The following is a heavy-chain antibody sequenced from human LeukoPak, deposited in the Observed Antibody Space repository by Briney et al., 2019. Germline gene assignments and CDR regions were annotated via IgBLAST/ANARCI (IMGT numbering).Heavy chain of an antibody. CDR3: ARAEYSSSSSSFDY. CDR2: TNSDGSTT. Sequence: GGSLRLSCAASGFTFSSYWMHWVRQAPGKGLVWVSRTNSDGSTTTYADSVKGRFTISRDNAKNTLYLQMNSLRAEDTAVYYCARAEYSSSSSSFDYWGQGTLVTVSS. CDR1: GFTFSSYW. D-gene: IGHD6-6*01. J-gene: IGHJ4*02. V-gene: IGHV3-74*03.